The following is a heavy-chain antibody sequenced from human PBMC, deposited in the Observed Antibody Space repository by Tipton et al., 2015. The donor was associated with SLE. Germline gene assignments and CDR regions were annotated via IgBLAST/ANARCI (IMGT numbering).Heavy chain of an antibody. Sequence: QSGAEVKKPGSSVKVSCKASGGTFSSYAISWVRQAPGQGLEWMGRIIPIFGTANYAQKFQGRVTMTEDTSTDTAYMELSSLRSEDTAVYYCATGMNYYYGMDVWGQGTTVTVSS. CDR2: IIPIFGTA. CDR3: ATGMNYYYGMDV. J-gene: IGHJ6*02. V-gene: IGHV1-69*06. CDR1: GGTFSSYA.